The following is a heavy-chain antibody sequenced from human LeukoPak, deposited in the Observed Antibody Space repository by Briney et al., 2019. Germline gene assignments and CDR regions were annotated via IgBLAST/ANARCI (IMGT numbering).Heavy chain of an antibody. CDR1: GGSISSSSYY. Sequence: PSETLSLTCTVSGGSISSSSYYWGWIRQPPGKGLEWIGSIYYSGSTYYNPSLKSRVTISVDTSKNQFSLKLSSMTAADTAVYYCARGWLDTYYFDYWGQGTLVTVSS. V-gene: IGHV4-39*01. J-gene: IGHJ4*02. D-gene: IGHD6-19*01. CDR2: IYYSGST. CDR3: ARGWLDTYYFDY.